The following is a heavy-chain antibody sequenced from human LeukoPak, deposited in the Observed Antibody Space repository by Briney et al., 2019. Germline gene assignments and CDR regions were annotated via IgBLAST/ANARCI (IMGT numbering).Heavy chain of an antibody. D-gene: IGHD1-26*01. CDR2: INPSGGST. V-gene: IGHV1-46*01. Sequence: ASVKASCKASGYTFTSYYMDWVRQAPGQGLEWMGIINPSGGSTTYAQKFQGRVTMTRDTSTSTVYMELSSLRSEDTAVYYCARERTPGYSGSFNFDYWGQGTLVTVSS. J-gene: IGHJ4*02. CDR3: ARERTPGYSGSFNFDY. CDR1: GYTFTSYY.